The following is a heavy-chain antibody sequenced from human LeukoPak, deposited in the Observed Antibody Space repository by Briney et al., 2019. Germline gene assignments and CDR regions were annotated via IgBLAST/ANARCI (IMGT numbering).Heavy chain of an antibody. CDR2: IYYSGST. CDR3: ARDRGWSQTYGSGTYGLDY. J-gene: IGHJ4*02. Sequence: PSETLSLTCTVSGGSISSSSYYWGWIRQPPGKGLEWIGSIYYSGSTYYNPSLKSRVTISVDTSKNQFSLKLSSVTAADTAVYYCARDRGWSQTYGSGTYGLDYWGQGTLVTVSS. D-gene: IGHD3-10*01. V-gene: IGHV4-39*07. CDR1: GGSISSSSYY.